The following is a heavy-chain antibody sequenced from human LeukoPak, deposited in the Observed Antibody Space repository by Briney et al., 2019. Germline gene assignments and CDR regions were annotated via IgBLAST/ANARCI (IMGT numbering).Heavy chain of an antibody. D-gene: IGHD1-7*01. Sequence: ASVKVSCKASGCTFTNYAINWVRQAPGQGLEWMGWITTNTGNPTYAQGFTGRFVFSLDTTVSTAYLQISSLKAEDTAIYYCARDGNWNYPDYWGQGSLVTVSS. V-gene: IGHV7-4-1*02. J-gene: IGHJ4*02. CDR1: GCTFTNYA. CDR2: ITTNTGNP. CDR3: ARDGNWNYPDY.